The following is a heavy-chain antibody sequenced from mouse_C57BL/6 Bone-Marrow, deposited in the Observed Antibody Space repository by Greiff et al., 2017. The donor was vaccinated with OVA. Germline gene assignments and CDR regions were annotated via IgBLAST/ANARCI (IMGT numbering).Heavy chain of an antibody. CDR2: ISSGGSYT. J-gene: IGHJ2*01. Sequence: EVKLVESGGDLVKPGGSLKLSCAASGFTFSSYGMSWVRQTPDKRLEWVATISSGGSYTYYPDSVKGRFTISRDNAKNTLYLQRSSLKSEDTAMYYCARPDGYYFDYWGQGTTLTVSS. CDR3: ARPDGYYFDY. CDR1: GFTFSSYG. V-gene: IGHV5-6*01. D-gene: IGHD2-3*01.